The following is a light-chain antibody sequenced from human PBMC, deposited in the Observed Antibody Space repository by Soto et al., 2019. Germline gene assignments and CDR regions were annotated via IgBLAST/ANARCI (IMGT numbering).Light chain of an antibody. CDR2: GAS. Sequence: EIVMTQSPDILSVSPGERATLSCRASQSVSSNLAWYQQKPGQAPRLLIYGASTRATGIPARFSGSGSGTEFTLTISSLQSEDFAVYYCKQYKEWPPFTFGQGTRLEI. CDR3: KQYKEWPPFT. J-gene: IGKJ5*01. CDR1: QSVSSN. V-gene: IGKV3-15*01.